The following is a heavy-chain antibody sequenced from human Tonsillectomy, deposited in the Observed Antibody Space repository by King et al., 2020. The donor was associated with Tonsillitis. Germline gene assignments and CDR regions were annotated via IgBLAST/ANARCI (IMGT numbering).Heavy chain of an antibody. J-gene: IGHJ6*02. Sequence: VQLVESGGGVVQPGRSLRLSCAASGFTFSSYGMHWVRQAPGKGLEWVAVISYDGSKKYYADSVKGRFTISRDNSKNTLYLQMNSLRAEDTAVYYVPQDFVRSLTGTEIYYYIIHVSDQGTTVTVSS. D-gene: IGHD3-9*01. V-gene: IGHV3-30*18. CDR3: PQDFVRSLTGTEIYYYIIHV. CDR1: GFTFSSYG. CDR2: ISYDGSKK.